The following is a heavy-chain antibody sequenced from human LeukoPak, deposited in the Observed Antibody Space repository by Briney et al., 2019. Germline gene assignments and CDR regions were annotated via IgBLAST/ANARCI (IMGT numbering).Heavy chain of an antibody. D-gene: IGHD2/OR15-2a*01. V-gene: IGHV4-59*01. Sequence: SETLSLTCIVSGGSISSYYWSWIRQPPGKGLEWIGYIYYSGSTNYNPSLKSRVTISVDTSKNQFSLKLRSVTAADTAVYYCARGFTLFDPWGQGTLVTVSS. CDR3: ARGFTLFDP. J-gene: IGHJ5*02. CDR1: GGSISSYY. CDR2: IYYSGST.